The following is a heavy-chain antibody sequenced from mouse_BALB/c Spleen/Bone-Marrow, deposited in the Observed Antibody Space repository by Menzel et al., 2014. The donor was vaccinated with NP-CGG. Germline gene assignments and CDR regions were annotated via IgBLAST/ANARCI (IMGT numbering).Heavy chain of an antibody. CDR3: ARNPHYYAMDD. CDR2: IYPEDGDT. V-gene: IGHV1-82*01. J-gene: IGHJ4*01. Sequence: QVQLQQSGPELVKPGASVTISCKTSGYTFSYSWMNWVRQRPGQGLEWIGRIYPEDGDTNYNGRFKGKATLTADKSSHTTYMQVSSLTSGDSAVDFCARNPHYYAMDDWGQGTSVTVSS. CDR1: GYTFSYSW.